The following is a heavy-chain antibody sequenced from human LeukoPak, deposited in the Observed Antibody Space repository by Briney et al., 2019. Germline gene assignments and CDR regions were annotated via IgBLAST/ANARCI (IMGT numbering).Heavy chain of an antibody. CDR2: IYYSGST. CDR3: ARGRMVSTFQH. J-gene: IGHJ1*01. D-gene: IGHD2-8*01. Sequence: PSETLSLTCTVSGGSIRSYYWSWIRQPPGKGLEWIGYIYYSGSTTYNPSLKSRVSMSVDTSKNEFSLKVNSVTAADTAVYYCARGRMVSTFQHWGQGNLVTVSS. CDR1: GGSIRSYY. V-gene: IGHV4-59*12.